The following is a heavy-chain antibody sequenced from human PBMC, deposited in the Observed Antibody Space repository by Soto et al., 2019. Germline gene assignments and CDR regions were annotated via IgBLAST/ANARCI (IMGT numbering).Heavy chain of an antibody. D-gene: IGHD3-16*01. CDR1: GFTFSDYY. Sequence: QVQLVESGGGLVKPGGSLRLSCAASGFTFSDYYMTWIRQAPGKGLAWLSYITYNGDTIYYADCVKGRFTISRDNAHNSLYLEMNSLRAEDAAIYYCARLRPTNTGGTFDIWCQGTMVAVSS. CDR2: ITYNGDTI. CDR3: ARLRPTNTGGTFDI. J-gene: IGHJ3*02. V-gene: IGHV3-11*01.